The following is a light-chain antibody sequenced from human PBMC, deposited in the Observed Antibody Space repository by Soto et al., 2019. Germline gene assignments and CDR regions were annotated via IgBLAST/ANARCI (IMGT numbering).Light chain of an antibody. CDR3: QQANSFPIT. Sequence: DIQMTQSPSTLPASVGDRVTITCRASQGIRNDLSWYQQKPGKAPKRLIYAASSLHSGVPSRFSGSGSGTDFTLTISSLQPEDFATYYCQQANSFPITFGQGTRLEIK. V-gene: IGKV1-17*01. J-gene: IGKJ5*01. CDR2: AAS. CDR1: QGIRND.